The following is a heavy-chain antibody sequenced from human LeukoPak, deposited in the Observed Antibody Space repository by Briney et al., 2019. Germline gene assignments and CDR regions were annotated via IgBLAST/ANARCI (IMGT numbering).Heavy chain of an antibody. CDR3: ARITSSGWSYYFDY. D-gene: IGHD6-19*01. J-gene: IGHJ4*02. V-gene: IGHV1-18*01. Sequence: ASVKVSCKASGYTFTSYGISWVRQAPGQGLEWMGWISAHNGNTNYAQKLQGRVTMTTDTSTSTAYMELRSLRSDDTAVYYCARITSSGWSYYFDYWGQGTLVTVSS. CDR1: GYTFTSYG. CDR2: ISAHNGNT.